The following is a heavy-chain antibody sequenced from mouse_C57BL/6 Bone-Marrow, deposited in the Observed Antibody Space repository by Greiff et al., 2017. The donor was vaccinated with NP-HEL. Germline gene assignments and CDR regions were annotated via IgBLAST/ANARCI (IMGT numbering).Heavy chain of an antibody. J-gene: IGHJ1*03. V-gene: IGHV1-69*01. CDR2: IDPSDSYT. Sequence: VQLQQSGAELVMPGASVKLSCKASGYTFTSYWMHWVKQRPGQGLEWIGEIDPSDSYTNYNQKFKGKSTLTVDKSSSTAYMQLSSLTSEDSAVYYCARGGSSYVRYFDVWGTGTTVTVSS. D-gene: IGHD1-1*01. CDR1: GYTFTSYW. CDR3: ARGGSSYVRYFDV.